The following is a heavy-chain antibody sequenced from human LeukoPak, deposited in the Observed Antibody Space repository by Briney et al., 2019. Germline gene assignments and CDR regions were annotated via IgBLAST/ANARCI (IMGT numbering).Heavy chain of an antibody. CDR2: IYYSGST. D-gene: IGHD3-10*01. Sequence: SETLSLTCTVSGGSLSSSSYYWGWIRQPPGKGLEWIGSIYYSGSTYYNPSLKSRVTISVDTSKNQFSLKLASVTAADTAFYYCARGNDYYGSGRQSYFDPWGQGTLVTVSS. CDR3: ARGNDYYGSGRQSYFDP. V-gene: IGHV4-39*07. J-gene: IGHJ5*02. CDR1: GGSLSSSSYY.